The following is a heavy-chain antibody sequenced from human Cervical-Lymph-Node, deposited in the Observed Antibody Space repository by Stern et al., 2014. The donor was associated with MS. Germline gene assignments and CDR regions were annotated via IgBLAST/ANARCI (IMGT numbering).Heavy chain of an antibody. V-gene: IGHV5-51*01. D-gene: IGHD5-24*01. CDR3: ARRDMSTTRYFDS. CDR1: GYSFPVFW. Sequence: QLVQSGPEVKKPGESLRISCKASGYSFPVFWIGWVRQMSGRGLEWMGIIYPGDAETRYSPSFQGQVTMSVDLSTTTAYLQWRSLKASDTAIYYCARRDMSTTRYFDSWGQGTLVTVPS. J-gene: IGHJ4*02. CDR2: IYPGDAET.